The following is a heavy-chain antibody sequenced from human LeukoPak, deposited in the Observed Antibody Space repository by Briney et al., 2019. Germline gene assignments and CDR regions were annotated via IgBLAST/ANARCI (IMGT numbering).Heavy chain of an antibody. CDR3: TGVSGRQEQKSDLDY. V-gene: IGHV3-21*01. J-gene: IGHJ4*02. D-gene: IGHD1/OR15-1a*01. CDR1: GHTLAIYS. Sequence: GGPLRLSCAASGHTLAIYSINCVPDAPEGGGEWGSYFSGDRSYIYNTGSVKGRHTISRDNPQAALYLHKKRVRGGHTCVYLCTGVSGRQEQKSDLDYWGQGTLVTVSS. CDR2: FSGDRSYI.